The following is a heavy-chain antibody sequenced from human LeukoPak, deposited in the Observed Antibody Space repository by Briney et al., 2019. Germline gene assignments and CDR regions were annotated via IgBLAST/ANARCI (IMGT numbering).Heavy chain of an antibody. D-gene: IGHD3-10*01. V-gene: IGHV3-48*01. CDR2: ISSSSRTI. CDR3: AKERNYYGSGSSTDFDF. J-gene: IGHJ4*02. Sequence: GGSLRLSCAASGFPFSSHSMNWVRQAPGKALEWVSYISSSSRTIHYADSVKGRFTISRDNSRDTLYLQMNSLSAEGTAVYYCAKERNYYGSGSSTDFDFWGQGTLVTVSS. CDR1: GFPFSSHS.